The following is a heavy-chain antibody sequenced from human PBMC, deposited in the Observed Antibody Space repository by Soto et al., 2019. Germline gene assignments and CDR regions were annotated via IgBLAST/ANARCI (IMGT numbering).Heavy chain of an antibody. CDR2: IIPIFGTA. V-gene: IGHV1-69*12. CDR3: PRGQAWSGEFGSYFGY. CDR1: GGTFSRYA. D-gene: IGHD4-17*01. J-gene: IGHJ4*02. Sequence: QFQLVQSGAEVKKPGSSVKFSCKASGGTFSRYAISWVRQAHGQGLEWMGGIIPIFGTANYAQKFQGRVTITEDESTSTAYMELSSLRSEDTAVYYCPRGQAWSGEFGSYFGYWGQGTLVNVSS.